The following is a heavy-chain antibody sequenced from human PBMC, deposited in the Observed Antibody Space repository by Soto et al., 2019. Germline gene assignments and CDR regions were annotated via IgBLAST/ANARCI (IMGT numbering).Heavy chain of an antibody. CDR2: INAGNGNT. CDR1: GYTFTSYA. V-gene: IGHV1-3*01. D-gene: IGHD1-26*01. J-gene: IGHJ4*02. CDR3: ARDSGGSYLDYFDY. Sequence: QVQLVQSGDEVKKPGAAVKVSCKASGYTFTSYAMHWVRQAPGQRLEWMGWINAGNGNTKYSQKFQGRVTITRDTAASTAYMELSSLRSEDTTVYYCARDSGGSYLDYFDYWGQGTLVTVSS.